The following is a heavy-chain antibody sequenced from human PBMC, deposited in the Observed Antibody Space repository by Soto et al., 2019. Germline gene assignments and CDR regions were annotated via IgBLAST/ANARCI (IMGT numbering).Heavy chain of an antibody. CDR1: GGSISSGGYY. J-gene: IGHJ4*02. V-gene: IGHV4-31*03. Sequence: QVQLQESGPGLVKPSQTLSLTCTVSGGSISSGGYYWSWIRQHPGKGLEWIGYIYYSGSTYYNPSLTRRVTISVDTSKNQFSLKLSSVTAADTAVYYCAREGPRDGYNYWGQGTLVTVSS. D-gene: IGHD5-12*01. CDR3: AREGPRDGYNY. CDR2: IYYSGST.